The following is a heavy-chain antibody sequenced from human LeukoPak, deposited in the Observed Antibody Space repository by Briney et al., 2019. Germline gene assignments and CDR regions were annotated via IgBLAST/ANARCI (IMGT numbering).Heavy chain of an antibody. CDR1: GDSISSGDYY. CDR3: ARQYIDILTGYHRGELYWYFDL. V-gene: IGHV4-61*02. D-gene: IGHD3-9*01. CDR2: ISSSGST. J-gene: IGHJ2*01. Sequence: NPSQTLSLTCTVSGDSISSGDYYWSWIRQPAGKGLEWIGRISSSGSTNYNPSLKSRVTISVDTSKNQFSLKLNSVTAADTAVYYCARQYIDILTGYHRGELYWYFDLWGRGTLVTVSS.